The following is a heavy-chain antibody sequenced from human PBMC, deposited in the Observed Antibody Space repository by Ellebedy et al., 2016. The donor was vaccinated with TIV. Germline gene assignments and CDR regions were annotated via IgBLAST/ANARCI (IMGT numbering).Heavy chain of an antibody. CDR2: TIPFFGTA. CDR3: ARARIAVKWLDP. J-gene: IGHJ5*02. Sequence: AASVKVSCKASGDIISSNGISWVRHPPGQGLEWMGGTIPFFGTADYAQKFQGRVTITADESTSTAYMELSSLGSEDTAVYYCARARIAVKWLDPWGQGTLVTVSS. D-gene: IGHD6-19*01. V-gene: IGHV1-69*13. CDR1: GDIISSNG.